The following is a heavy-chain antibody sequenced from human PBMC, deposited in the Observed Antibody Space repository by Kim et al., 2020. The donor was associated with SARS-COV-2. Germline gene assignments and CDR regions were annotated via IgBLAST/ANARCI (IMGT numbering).Heavy chain of an antibody. CDR2: IYSSGST. Sequence: SETLSLTCTVSGGSISSYYWSWIRQPPGKALEWIGYIYSSGSTNYNPSLKSRVTVSVDTSKNQFSLKLSSVTAADTAVYYCARALIFGVVIVWFDPWGQGTLVTVSS. V-gene: IGHV4-59*01. CDR3: ARALIFGVVIVWFDP. J-gene: IGHJ5*02. CDR1: GGSISSYY. D-gene: IGHD3-3*01.